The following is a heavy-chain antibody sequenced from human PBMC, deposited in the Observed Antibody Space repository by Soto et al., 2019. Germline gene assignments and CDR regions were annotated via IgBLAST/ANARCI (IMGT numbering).Heavy chain of an antibody. CDR1: GGSLGSSSYY. Sequence: SETLSLTCTVSGGSLGSSSYYWGWIRQSPGRGLEWIGSIYYSGSTYYNPSLQSRVTISVDTSNNHFSLKLSSATAADTAVYYCAAYDILTVYFTQYSFDCWGQGALVTVSS. J-gene: IGHJ4*02. V-gene: IGHV4-39*02. CDR3: AAYDILTVYFTQYSFDC. CDR2: IYYSGST. D-gene: IGHD3-9*01.